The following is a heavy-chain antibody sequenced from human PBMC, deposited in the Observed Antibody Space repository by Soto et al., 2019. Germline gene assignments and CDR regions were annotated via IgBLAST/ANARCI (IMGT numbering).Heavy chain of an antibody. CDR2: INAGNGNT. CDR3: ARGVENIVVVLDVFGYYGMDV. J-gene: IGHJ6*02. D-gene: IGHD2-2*01. Sequence: QVKLVQSGAEVKKPGASVKVSCKASGYSFTSYAIYWVRQAPGQRLEWMGWINAGNGNTKYSQKLQGRVTFTGDTSASTAHMELSSLRSEDTAVYFCARGVENIVVVLDVFGYYGMDVWGQGTTVTVSS. V-gene: IGHV1-3*01. CDR1: GYSFTSYA.